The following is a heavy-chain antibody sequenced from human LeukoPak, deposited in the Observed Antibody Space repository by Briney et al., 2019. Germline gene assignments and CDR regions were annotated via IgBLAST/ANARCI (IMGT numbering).Heavy chain of an antibody. D-gene: IGHD6-13*01. Sequence: PSETLSLTCTVSGGSISSYYWSWIRQPAGKGLEWVGRIYTSGSTNYNPLLERRVTISVGKSQNLFSFTLSSLTGAGNAVVYCWRDPIAAAGKDYWGQGTLVTVSS. CDR2: IYTSGST. CDR3: WRDPIAAAGKDY. CDR1: GGSISSYY. V-gene: IGHV4-4*07. J-gene: IGHJ4*02.